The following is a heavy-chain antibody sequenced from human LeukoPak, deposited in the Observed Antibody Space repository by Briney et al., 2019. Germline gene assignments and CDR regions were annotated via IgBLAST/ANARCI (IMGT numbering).Heavy chain of an antibody. J-gene: IGHJ4*02. V-gene: IGHV3-30*18. Sequence: GGSLRLSCAASGFTFSSYGMHWVRQAPGKGLDWVAVISNDGSKKYYADSVKGRFTISRDNSKNTLSLQVSSLRTEDTAVYYCAKDRYSYAFEYSDSWGQGTLVAVSS. CDR3: AKDRYSYAFEYSDS. CDR1: GFTFSSYG. D-gene: IGHD5-18*01. CDR2: ISNDGSKK.